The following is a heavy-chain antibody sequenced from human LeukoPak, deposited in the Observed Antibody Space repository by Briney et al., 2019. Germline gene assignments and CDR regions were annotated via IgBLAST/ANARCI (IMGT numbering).Heavy chain of an antibody. D-gene: IGHD3-10*01. CDR3: ARVTYGSGTYGAFDY. J-gene: IGHJ4*02. Sequence: GGSLRLSCAASGFTFSNYAMSWVRQAPGKGLEWVAFIRYDGSNKYYADSVKGRFTISRDNSKNTLYLQMNSLRAEDTAVYYCARVTYGSGTYGAFDYWGQGTLVTVSS. CDR2: IRYDGSNK. CDR1: GFTFSNYA. V-gene: IGHV3-30*02.